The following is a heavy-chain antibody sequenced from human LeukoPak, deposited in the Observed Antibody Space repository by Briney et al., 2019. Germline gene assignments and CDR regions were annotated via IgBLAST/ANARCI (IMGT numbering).Heavy chain of an antibody. J-gene: IGHJ4*02. CDR1: GFTFSSYA. CDR3: AKLIEGDLWFVPFDY. D-gene: IGHD3-10*01. Sequence: LPGGFLRLSCAASGFTFSSYAMSWVRQAPGKGLEWVSAISGSGGSTYYADSVKGRFTISRDNSKNTLYLQMNSLRAEDTAVYYCAKLIEGDLWFVPFDYWGQGTLVTVSS. V-gene: IGHV3-23*01. CDR2: ISGSGGST.